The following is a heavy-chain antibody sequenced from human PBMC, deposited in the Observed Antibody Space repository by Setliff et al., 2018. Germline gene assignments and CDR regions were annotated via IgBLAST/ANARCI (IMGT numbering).Heavy chain of an antibody. CDR2: IYTSGST. Sequence: TLSLTCTVSGGSISSGSYYWSWIRQPAGKGLEWIGRIYTSGSTNYNPSLKSRVTISVDTSKNQFSLKLSSVTAADTAVYYRAREGIKRSGYYLRYWYFDLWGRGTLVTVS. J-gene: IGHJ2*01. V-gene: IGHV4-61*02. CDR1: GGSISSGSYY. CDR3: AREGIKRSGYYLRYWYFDL. D-gene: IGHD3-3*01.